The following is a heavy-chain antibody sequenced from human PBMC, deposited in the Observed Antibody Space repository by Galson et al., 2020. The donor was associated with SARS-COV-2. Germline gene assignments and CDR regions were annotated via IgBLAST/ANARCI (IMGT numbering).Heavy chain of an antibody. V-gene: IGHV3-30*02. CDR2: IWYDGSNQ. CDR1: GFTFSSHA. Sequence: GGSLRLSCAASGFTFSSHAMHWVRQTPGKGLEWVALIWYDGSNQYYGDSVKGRFTISRDNSKNTLFLQMDSLRAEDTAMYYCAKDFCGPYCYGAGDVWGQGTVVTVSS. D-gene: IGHD3-16*02. J-gene: IGHJ3*01. CDR3: AKDFCGPYCYGAGDV.